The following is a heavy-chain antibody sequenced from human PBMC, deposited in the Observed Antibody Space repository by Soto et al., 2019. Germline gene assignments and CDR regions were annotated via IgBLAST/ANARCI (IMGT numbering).Heavy chain of an antibody. J-gene: IGHJ6*01. CDR3: AMVDVYVTPSPQDV. Sequence: QVQLVQSGAEVKNPGASVKVSCKTSGCIFTSYGIGWARQAPGQGLEWMGWINTYNGKTNYAQNLQGRVTLTTDTSTSTAYMELWSLRSNDTAIYYCAMVDVYVTPSPQDVWGQGTTVTVSS. D-gene: IGHD3-16*01. CDR1: GCIFTSYG. CDR2: INTYNGKT. V-gene: IGHV1-18*01.